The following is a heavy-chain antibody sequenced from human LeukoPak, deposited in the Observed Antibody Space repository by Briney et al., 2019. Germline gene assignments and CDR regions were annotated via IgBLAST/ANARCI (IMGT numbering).Heavy chain of an antibody. Sequence: GGSLRLSCAASGFTFSNYAMSWVRQAPGKALEWVSAITSGDGTTYYAGSVKGRFTISRDNSKNTLYLQMNSLRAEDTAVYYCGRDPPGAAWVFDYWGQGTMVSVSS. CDR2: ITSGDGTT. V-gene: IGHV3-23*01. J-gene: IGHJ4*02. D-gene: IGHD6-25*01. CDR1: GFTFSNYA. CDR3: GRDPPGAAWVFDY.